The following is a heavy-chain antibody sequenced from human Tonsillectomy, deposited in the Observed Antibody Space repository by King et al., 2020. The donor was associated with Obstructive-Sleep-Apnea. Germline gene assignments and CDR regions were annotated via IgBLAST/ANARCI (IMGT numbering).Heavy chain of an antibody. Sequence: VQLQESGPGLVKPSETLSLTCTVSGGSVSSGSYYWSWIRQPPGKGLEWIGYIYYSGSTNYNPSLKSRVTISVDTSKNQFSLKLSSVTAADTAVYYCARDRMSGSYYEGYWGQGTLVTVSS. CDR2: IYYSGST. CDR1: GGSVSSGSYY. V-gene: IGHV4-61*01. D-gene: IGHD1-26*01. CDR3: ARDRMSGSYYEGY. J-gene: IGHJ4*02.